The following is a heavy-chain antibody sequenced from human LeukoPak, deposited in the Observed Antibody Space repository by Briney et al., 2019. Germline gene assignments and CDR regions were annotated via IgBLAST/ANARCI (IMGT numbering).Heavy chain of an antibody. CDR3: ARERHDFWSGYYKSAFDI. V-gene: IGHV4-34*01. CDR1: GGSFSGYY. Sequence: SETLSLTCAVYGGSFSGYYWSWIRQPPGKGLEWIGEINHSGSTNYNPSLKSRVTISVDTSKNQFSLKLSSETAADTAVYYCARERHDFWSGYYKSAFDIWGQGTMVTVSS. D-gene: IGHD3-3*01. CDR2: INHSGST. J-gene: IGHJ3*02.